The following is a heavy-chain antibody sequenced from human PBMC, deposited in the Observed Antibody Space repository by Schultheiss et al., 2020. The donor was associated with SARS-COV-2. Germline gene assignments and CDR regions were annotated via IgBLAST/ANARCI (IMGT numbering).Heavy chain of an antibody. CDR2: ISWNSGSI. V-gene: IGHV3-9*01. D-gene: IGHD2-2*01. CDR1: GFTFSSYA. Sequence: GGSLRLSCAASGFTFSSYAMSWVRQAPGKGLEWVSGISWNSGSIGYADSVKGRFTISRDNAKNSLYLQMNSLRAEDTALYYCAKDSQQFDYWGQGTTVTVSS. CDR3: AKDSQQFDY. J-gene: IGHJ4*03.